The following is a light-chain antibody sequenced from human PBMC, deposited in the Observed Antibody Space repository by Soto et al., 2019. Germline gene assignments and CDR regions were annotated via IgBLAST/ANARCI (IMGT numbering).Light chain of an antibody. CDR2: AAS. CDR1: QSVSSSY. J-gene: IGKJ2*01. Sequence: EIVLTQSPGTLSLSPGERATLSCRASQSVSSSYLAWYQQKPDQAPRLLIYAASSRATGIPDRFSGSGSGTDFTLTISRLQPEDLAVYYCQQYHSWPLTFGQGTRLEIK. CDR3: QQYHSWPLT. V-gene: IGKV3-20*01.